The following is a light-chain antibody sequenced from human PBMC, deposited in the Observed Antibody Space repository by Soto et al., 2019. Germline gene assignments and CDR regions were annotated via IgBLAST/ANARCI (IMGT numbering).Light chain of an antibody. CDR1: KLGDKY. CDR3: QACDSSTVV. CDR2: QDS. V-gene: IGLV3-1*01. Sequence: SYELTQPPSVSVSPGQTASITCSGDKLGDKYACWYQQKPGQSPVLVIYQDSKRPSGIPERFSGSNSGNTATLTIRGTQAMDEADYYCQACDSSTVVFGGGTKVTVL. J-gene: IGLJ2*01.